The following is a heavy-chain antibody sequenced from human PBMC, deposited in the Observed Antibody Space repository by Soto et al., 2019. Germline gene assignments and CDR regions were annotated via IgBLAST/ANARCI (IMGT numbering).Heavy chain of an antibody. CDR3: AKGVVVATTDFQH. CDR1: GFTFSSYG. D-gene: IGHD2-15*01. CDR2: ISYDGSDK. V-gene: IGHV3-30*18. J-gene: IGHJ1*01. Sequence: QVQLVESGGGVVQPGRSLRLSCAASGFTFSSYGMHWVRQAPGKGLEWVAVISYDGSDKYYADSVKGRFTISRDNSNNTLYLQMDSLRAEDTAGYYCAKGVVVATTDFQHWGQGTLVTVSS.